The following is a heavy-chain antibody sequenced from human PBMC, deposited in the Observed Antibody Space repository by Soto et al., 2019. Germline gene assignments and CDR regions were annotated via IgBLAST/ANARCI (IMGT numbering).Heavy chain of an antibody. CDR3: ARDQEADYYDSSGLDY. J-gene: IGHJ4*02. Sequence: ASVKVSCKASGYTFTSYGISWVRQAPGQGLEWMGWISAYNGNTNYAQKLQGRVTMTTDTSTSTAYMELSSLRSEDTAVYYCARDQEADYYDSSGLDYWGQGTLVTVSS. CDR1: GYTFTSYG. D-gene: IGHD3-22*01. V-gene: IGHV1-18*01. CDR2: ISAYNGNT.